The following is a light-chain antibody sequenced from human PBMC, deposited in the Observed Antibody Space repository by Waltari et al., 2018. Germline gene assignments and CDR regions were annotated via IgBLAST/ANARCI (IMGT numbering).Light chain of an antibody. V-gene: IGKV3-20*01. CDR3: LQYGNSPGT. CDR1: ENVKRNS. CDR2: GAS. J-gene: IGKJ2*01. Sequence: ETVMRQSPGILSLSPGERGTLSCRASENVKRNSLAWYQQKPGQAPRLLIYGASSRATGIPDRFSGSGSGTDFTLTISRVEPEDIAVYYCLQYGNSPGTFGQGSKLQIK.